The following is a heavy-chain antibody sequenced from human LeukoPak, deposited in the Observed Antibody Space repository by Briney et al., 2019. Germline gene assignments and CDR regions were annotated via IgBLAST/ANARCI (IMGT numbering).Heavy chain of an antibody. J-gene: IGHJ4*02. CDR2: ISSNGGSI. CDR1: GFTFSNYA. CDR3: ARARRQRSDTSCFSYYFDY. D-gene: IGHD2-2*01. Sequence: GGSLRLSCAASGFTFSNYAFHWVRQAPGKGLEFVSSISSNGGSIYYADSVKGRFTISRDNSKNTLYLQMGSLRAEDMAVYFCARARRQRSDTSCFSYYFDYWGQGTLVTVSS. V-gene: IGHV3-64*02.